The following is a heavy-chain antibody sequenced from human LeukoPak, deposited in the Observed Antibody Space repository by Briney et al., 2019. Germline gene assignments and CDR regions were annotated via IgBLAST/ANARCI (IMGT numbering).Heavy chain of an antibody. J-gene: IGHJ6*03. V-gene: IGHV3-20*04. CDR1: GFTFDDYG. CDR2: INWNGGST. D-gene: IGHD3-10*01. Sequence: PGGSLRLSCAASGFTFDDYGMSWVRQAPGKGLEWVSGINWNGGSTGYADSVKGRFTISRDKAKNSLYLPMKSLSADDTALDYCARDREWFGDHYYYMVFWGKGTTNAVSS. CDR3: ARDREWFGDHYYYMVF.